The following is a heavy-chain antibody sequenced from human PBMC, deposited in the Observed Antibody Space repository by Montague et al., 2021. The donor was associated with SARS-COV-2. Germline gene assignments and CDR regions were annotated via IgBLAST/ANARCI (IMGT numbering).Heavy chain of an antibody. CDR3: ARLRDGVVPSPILGVGPYYSYYYIDV. CDR2: INHGGST. V-gene: IGHV4-34*01. CDR1: GTSFSGYY. Sequence: SETLSLTCAVHGTSFSGYYWNWIRQPPGKGLEWIGEINHGGSTKXSPSLKSRLTISADTSKNQFSLKLTSVAAADTAVYYCARLRDGVVPSPILGVGPYYSYYYIDVWGRGTTVTVSS. J-gene: IGHJ6*03. D-gene: IGHD3-10*01.